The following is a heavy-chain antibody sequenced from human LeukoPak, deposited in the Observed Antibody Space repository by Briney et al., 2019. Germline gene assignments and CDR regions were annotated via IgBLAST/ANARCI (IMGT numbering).Heavy chain of an antibody. D-gene: IGHD3-10*01. CDR2: FDPEDGET. Sequence: ASVKVSCKVSGYTLTELSMHWVRQAPGKGLEWMGGFDPEDGETIYAQKFQGRVTMTEDTSTDTAYMELSSLRSEDTAVYYCATSFLGFGEFAPTKDAFDIWGQGTMVTVSS. V-gene: IGHV1-24*01. J-gene: IGHJ3*02. CDR3: ATSFLGFGEFAPTKDAFDI. CDR1: GYTLTELS.